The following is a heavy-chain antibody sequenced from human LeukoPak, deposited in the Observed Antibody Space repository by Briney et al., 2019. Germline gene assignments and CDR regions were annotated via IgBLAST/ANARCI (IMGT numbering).Heavy chain of an antibody. CDR2: INTNTGNP. J-gene: IGHJ2*01. V-gene: IGHV7-4-1*02. D-gene: IGHD2/OR15-2a*01. CDR1: GYTFTSYA. Sequence: ASVKVSCKASGYTFTSYAMNWVRQAPGQGLEWMGWINTNTGNPTYAQGFTGRFVFSLDTSVSTAYLQISSLKAEDTAVYYCARGSPSYAQWHFDLWGRGTLVTVSS. CDR3: ARGSPSYAQWHFDL.